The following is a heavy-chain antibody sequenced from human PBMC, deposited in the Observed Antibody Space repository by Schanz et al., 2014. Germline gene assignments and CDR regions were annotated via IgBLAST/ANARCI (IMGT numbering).Heavy chain of an antibody. D-gene: IGHD3-22*01. CDR2: IKEDGSVK. Sequence: EVQLVESGGGLVQPGGSLRLSCAASGFTFSAYYMDWVRQAPGKGLEWVANIKEDGSVKDYVDSVKGRFTISRDSAENSLYLQMNSLRAEDTAVYYCVSVYDSSGYVNFNYWGQGTLVTVSS. J-gene: IGHJ4*02. CDR3: VSVYDSSGYVNFNY. V-gene: IGHV3-7*02. CDR1: GFTFSAYY.